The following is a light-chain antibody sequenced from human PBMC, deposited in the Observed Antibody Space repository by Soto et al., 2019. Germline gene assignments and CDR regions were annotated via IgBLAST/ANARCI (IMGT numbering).Light chain of an antibody. CDR2: AAS. J-gene: IGKJ4*01. V-gene: IGKV1-39*01. CDR1: QSISNY. CDR3: QQSYGTPLT. Sequence: DLEMTQSPSSLSAFVGDRVTITCRASQSISNYLNWYQHKPGKVPKLLIYAASSLQSGVPTRFSGSGSGTDFTLTINSLQPEDFAYYYCQQSYGTPLTFGGGTKIEIK.